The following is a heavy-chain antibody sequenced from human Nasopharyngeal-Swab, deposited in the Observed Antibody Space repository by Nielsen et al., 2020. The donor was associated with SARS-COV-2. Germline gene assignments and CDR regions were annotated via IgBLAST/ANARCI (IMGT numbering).Heavy chain of an antibody. Sequence: SETLSLTCSVTGGSIISSSHYWGWIRQSPGKGLEWMGSIYYTGQTYYNASLESRVTISIDTSKNQFSLQLRSVTAADTATYYCARESGGYYYFYGMDVWGQGTAVTVSS. D-gene: IGHD1-26*01. V-gene: IGHV4-39*07. CDR3: ARESGGYYYFYGMDV. J-gene: IGHJ6*02. CDR1: GGSIISSSHY. CDR2: IYYTGQT.